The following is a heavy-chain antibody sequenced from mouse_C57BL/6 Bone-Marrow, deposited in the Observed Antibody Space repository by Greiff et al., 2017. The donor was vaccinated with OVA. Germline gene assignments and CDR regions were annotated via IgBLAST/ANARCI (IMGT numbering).Heavy chain of an antibody. CDR1: GYTFTSYT. Sequence: VHLVESGAELARPGASVKMSCKASGYTFTSYTMHWVKQRPGQGLEWIGYINPSSGYTKYNQKFKDKATLTADKSSSTAYMQLSSLTSEDSAVYYCASYYYGSKSWFAYWGQGTLVTVSA. V-gene: IGHV1-4*01. CDR3: ASYYYGSKSWFAY. CDR2: INPSSGYT. J-gene: IGHJ3*01. D-gene: IGHD1-1*01.